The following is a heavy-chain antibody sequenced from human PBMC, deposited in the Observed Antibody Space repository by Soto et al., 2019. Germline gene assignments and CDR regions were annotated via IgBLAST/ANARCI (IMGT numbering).Heavy chain of an antibody. D-gene: IGHD5-12*01. CDR3: ARAYNGYAYYFDY. V-gene: IGHV4-31*03. Sequence: QVQLQESGPGLVKPSQTLSLTCTVSGGSISSGGYYWSWIRQHPGKGLEWIGYIYNSGSTYYNPSLKSRVTISVATSGHQFSLKLSSVTAADTAVYYCARAYNGYAYYFDYWGQGTLVTVSS. CDR1: GGSISSGGYY. CDR2: IYNSGST. J-gene: IGHJ4*02.